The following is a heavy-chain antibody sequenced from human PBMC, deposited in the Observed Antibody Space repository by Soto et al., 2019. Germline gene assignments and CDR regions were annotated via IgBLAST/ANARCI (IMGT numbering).Heavy chain of an antibody. J-gene: IGHJ4*02. CDR1: GEGIACVS. CDR2: ITPFNGNT. V-gene: IGHV1-45*02. D-gene: IGHD3-22*01. CDR3: ASGRYDASGYFDY. Sequence: AEASCEECGEGIACVSRRWLHHAPGQALEWMGWITPFNGNTKYAQKFQDRVTFTGDTSLNTAYMELSSLRSDDTAMFYCASGRYDASGYFDYWGQGTLVT.